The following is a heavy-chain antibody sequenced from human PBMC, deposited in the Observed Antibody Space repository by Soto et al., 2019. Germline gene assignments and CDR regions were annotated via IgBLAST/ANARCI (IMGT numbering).Heavy chain of an antibody. CDR2: INHSGST. V-gene: IGHV4-34*01. CDR1: GGSFSGYY. J-gene: IGHJ4*02. Sequence: SETLSLTCAVYGGSFSGYYWSWIRQPPGKGLEWIGEINHSGSTNYNPSLKSRVTISVDTSKNQFSLKLSSVTAADTAVYYCARGPAYYYGSGSYLAGATWIKSYFDYWGQGTLVTVSS. CDR3: ARGPAYYYGSGSYLAGATWIKSYFDY. D-gene: IGHD3-10*01.